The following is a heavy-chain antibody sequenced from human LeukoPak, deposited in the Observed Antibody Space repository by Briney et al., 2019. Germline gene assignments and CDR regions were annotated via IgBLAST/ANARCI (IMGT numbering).Heavy chain of an antibody. V-gene: IGHV1-3*01. CDR2: INAGNGNT. CDR1: GYTFTSYA. Sequence: ASVKVSCKASGYTFTSYAMHWVRQAPGQRLEWMGWINAGNGNTKYSQKFQGRVTLTRDTSTSTVYMDLSSLRSEDTAVYYCARRGYCISTSCSLDYWGQGTLVTVSS. D-gene: IGHD2-2*01. CDR3: ARRGYCISTSCSLDY. J-gene: IGHJ4*02.